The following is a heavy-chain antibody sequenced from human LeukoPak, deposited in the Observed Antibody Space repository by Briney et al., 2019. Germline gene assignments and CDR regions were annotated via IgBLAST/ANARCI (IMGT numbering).Heavy chain of an antibody. CDR3: ARGISFDY. CDR1: DGSISSGDYH. D-gene: IGHD1-14*01. J-gene: IGHJ4*02. V-gene: IGHV4-30-4*01. CDR2: IYYSGST. Sequence: PSQTLSLTCTVSDGSISSGDYHWSWIRQPPGKGLEWIGYIYYSGSTYYNPSLKSRVTISVDRSKNQFSLKLSSVTAADTAVYYCARGISFDYWGQGTLVTVSS.